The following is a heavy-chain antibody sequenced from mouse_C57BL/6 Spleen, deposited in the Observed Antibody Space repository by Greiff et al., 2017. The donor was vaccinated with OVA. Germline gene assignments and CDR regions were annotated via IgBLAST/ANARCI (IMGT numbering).Heavy chain of an antibody. CDR2: IHPNSGST. Sequence: QVQLKQPGAELVKPGASVKLSCKASGYTFTSYWMHWVKQRPGQGLEWIGMIHPNSGSTNYNEKFKSKATLTVDKSSSTAYMQLSSLTSEDSAVYYCGGDYDYDGFAYWGQGTLVTVSA. V-gene: IGHV1-64*01. D-gene: IGHD2-4*01. J-gene: IGHJ3*01. CDR1: GYTFTSYW. CDR3: GGDYDYDGFAY.